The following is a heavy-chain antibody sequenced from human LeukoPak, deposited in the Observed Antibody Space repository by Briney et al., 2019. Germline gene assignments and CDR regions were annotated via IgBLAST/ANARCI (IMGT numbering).Heavy chain of an antibody. D-gene: IGHD2-21*01. V-gene: IGHV1-2*06. CDR2: INPKIVVT. CDR1: GYTFTDFY. J-gene: IGHJ4*02. Sequence: WASVKVSCKASGYTFTDFYIHWVRQAPGQGLEWMGRINPKIVVTDYAQKFQGRVAMTTDTSINTAYMELSSLRSDATAVYYCARELTRGAIFTDYWGQGTLVTVSS. CDR3: ARELTRGAIFTDY.